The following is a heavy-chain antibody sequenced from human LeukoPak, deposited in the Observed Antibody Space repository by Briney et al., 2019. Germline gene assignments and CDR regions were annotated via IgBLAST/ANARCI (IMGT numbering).Heavy chain of an antibody. Sequence: ASVKVSCKASGYTFTSYDINWVRQATGQGLEWMGWMNPNSGNTGYAQKFQGRVTMTRNTSISTAYMELSSLRSEDTAVYYCARLEGGSGWYYFDYWGQGTLVTVSS. CDR1: GYTFTSYD. D-gene: IGHD6-19*01. V-gene: IGHV1-8*01. J-gene: IGHJ4*02. CDR2: MNPNSGNT. CDR3: ARLEGGSGWYYFDY.